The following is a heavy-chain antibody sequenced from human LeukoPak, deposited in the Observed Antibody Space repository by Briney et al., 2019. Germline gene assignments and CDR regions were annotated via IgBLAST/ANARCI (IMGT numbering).Heavy chain of an antibody. D-gene: IGHD3-10*01. J-gene: IGHJ6*02. CDR1: GFTVSSNY. V-gene: IGHV3-53*01. Sequence: GGSLRLSCAASGFTVSSNYMSWVRQAPGKGLEWVSVIYNGGSTYYADSVKGRFTISRDNSKNTLYLQMNSLRAEDTAVYYCAKKGVLSYYYYYGMDVWGQGTTVTVSS. CDR3: AKKGVLSYYYYYGMDV. CDR2: IYNGGST.